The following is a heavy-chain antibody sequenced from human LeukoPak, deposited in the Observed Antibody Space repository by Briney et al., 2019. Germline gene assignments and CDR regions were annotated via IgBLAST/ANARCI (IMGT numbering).Heavy chain of an antibody. J-gene: IGHJ4*02. CDR3: ASSPGDFGVVTLDY. D-gene: IGHD3-3*01. CDR2: TFTSGNT. Sequence: PSETLSLTCTVSGDSISTYFWTWIRQPAGKGLEWIGRTFTSGNTDYNPSLKSRVSMALDKSNNQISLKLSSVTAADTAVYYCASSPGDFGVVTLDYWGQGTLVTVSS. CDR1: GDSISTYF. V-gene: IGHV4-4*07.